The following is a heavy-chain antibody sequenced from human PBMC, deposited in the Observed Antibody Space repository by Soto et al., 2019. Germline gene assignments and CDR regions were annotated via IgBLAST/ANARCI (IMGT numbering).Heavy chain of an antibody. V-gene: IGHV4-39*01. J-gene: IGHJ6*02. CDR3: APLSVSLSGPYGIHV. CDR1: GGSIGSSSYY. D-gene: IGHD2-15*01. Sequence: PSETLSLTCSVSGGSIGSSSYYFGWIRQPPGKGLEWIGSLYYTGTTYYNSSLKSRVTVSADKSQNQFSLRLNSVTASDTAVYYCAPLSVSLSGPYGIHVWGQGTTVTVSS. CDR2: LYYTGTT.